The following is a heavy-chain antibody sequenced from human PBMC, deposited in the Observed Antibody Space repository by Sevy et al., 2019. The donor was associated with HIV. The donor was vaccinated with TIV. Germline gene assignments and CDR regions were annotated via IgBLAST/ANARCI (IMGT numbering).Heavy chain of an antibody. CDR1: GYTFTGYY. CDR3: ARSAAAGSPNWFDP. J-gene: IGHJ5*02. V-gene: IGHV1-2*02. D-gene: IGHD6-13*01. CDR2: INPNSGGT. Sequence: ASVKVSCTASGYTFTGYYMHWVRQAPGQGLEWMGWINPNSGGTNYAQKFQGRVTMTRDTSIRTAYMELSRLRSDDTAVYYCARSAAAGSPNWFDPWGQGTLVTVSS.